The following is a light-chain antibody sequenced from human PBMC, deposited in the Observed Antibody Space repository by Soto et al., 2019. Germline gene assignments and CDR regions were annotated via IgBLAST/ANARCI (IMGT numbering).Light chain of an antibody. CDR1: SSDVGAYNY. V-gene: IGLV2-14*01. J-gene: IGLJ2*01. CDR3: SSYTTSTTVI. CDR2: DVI. Sequence: QSALTQPASVSGSPGQSITISCTGTSSDVGAYNYVSWYQQHPGKAPKLMIYDVINRPSGVSYRFSASKSGNTASLTISGLQVEDEADYYCSSYTTSTTVIFGGGTKLTVL.